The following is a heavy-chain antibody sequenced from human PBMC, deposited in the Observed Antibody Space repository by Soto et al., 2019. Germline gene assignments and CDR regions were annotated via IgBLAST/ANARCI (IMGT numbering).Heavy chain of an antibody. V-gene: IGHV3-33*01. CDR3: ARDLRPRAGSGYYEVDDY. D-gene: IGHD3-22*01. Sequence: QVQLVESGGGVVQPGRSLRLSCAASGFTFSSYGMHWFRRAPGKGRGGGAVIWYDGSNKYYADSVKGRFTISRDNSKNTLYLQMNSLRAEDTAVYYCARDLRPRAGSGYYEVDDYWGQGTLVTVSS. J-gene: IGHJ4*02. CDR2: IWYDGSNK. CDR1: GFTFSSYG.